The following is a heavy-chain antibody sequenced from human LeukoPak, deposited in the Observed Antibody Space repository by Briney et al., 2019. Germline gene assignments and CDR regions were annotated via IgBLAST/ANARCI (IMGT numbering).Heavy chain of an antibody. J-gene: IGHJ2*01. CDR3: ARDPCGYSYGYWYFDL. D-gene: IGHD5-18*01. V-gene: IGHV3-20*04. CDR1: GFTFDDYA. CDR2: INWNGGST. Sequence: PGGSLRLSCAASGFTFDDYAMSWVRQAPGKGLEWVSGINWNGGSTGYADSVKGRFTISRDNAKNSLYLQMNSLRAEDTALYYCARDPCGYSYGYWYFDLWGRGTLVTVSS.